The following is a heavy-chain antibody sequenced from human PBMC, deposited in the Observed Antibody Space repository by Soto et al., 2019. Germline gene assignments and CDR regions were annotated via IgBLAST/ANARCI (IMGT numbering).Heavy chain of an antibody. V-gene: IGHV3-66*01. CDR3: ARENTGWPDAFVR. CDR2: INSGGET. J-gene: IGHJ3*02. D-gene: IGHD6-19*01. Sequence: DVQLVESGGGLVQPGGSLRLSCAVSGFTVSSDYMSWVRQTPAKGLEWVSAINSGGETYYADSVKGRFTMYRDNSKNTLYLQMNSLRAEDTAVYYCARENTGWPDAFVRWGKGTVVTVSS. CDR1: GFTVSSDY.